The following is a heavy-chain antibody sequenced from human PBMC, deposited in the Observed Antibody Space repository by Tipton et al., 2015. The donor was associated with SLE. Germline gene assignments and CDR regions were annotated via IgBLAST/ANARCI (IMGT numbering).Heavy chain of an antibody. CDR3: AKGGSYYDY. Sequence: SLRLSCAASGFTFSTYSMSWVRQAPGKGLEWVSAIDGTSAFIYYADSVKGLFTISRDDSRNTLYLQMNNLRAEDTAVYYCAKGGSYYDYWGQGALVTVSS. D-gene: IGHD3-16*01. V-gene: IGHV3-23*01. CDR2: IDGTSAFI. CDR1: GFTFSTYS. J-gene: IGHJ4*02.